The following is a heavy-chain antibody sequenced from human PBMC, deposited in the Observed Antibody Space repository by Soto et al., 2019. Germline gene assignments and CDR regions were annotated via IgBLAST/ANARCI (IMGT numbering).Heavy chain of an antibody. CDR2: ISSSSSYT. Sequence: GGSLRLSRAASGFTFSDYYMSWIRQAPGKGLEWVSYISSSSSYTNYADSVKGRFTISRDNAKNSLYLQMNSLRAEDTAVYYCARVGTVTITFDYWGQGTLVTVSS. CDR1: GFTFSDYY. CDR3: ARVGTVTITFDY. D-gene: IGHD4-17*01. J-gene: IGHJ4*02. V-gene: IGHV3-11*06.